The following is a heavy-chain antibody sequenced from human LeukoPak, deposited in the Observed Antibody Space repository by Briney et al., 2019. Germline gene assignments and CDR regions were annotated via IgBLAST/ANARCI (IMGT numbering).Heavy chain of an antibody. CDR2: IYSGGST. J-gene: IGHJ4*02. CDR1: GFTVSSDY. Sequence: GGSLRLSCAASGFTVSSDYMSWVRQAPGKGLEWVSVIYSGGSTYYADSVKGRFTISRDNSKNTLYLQMNSLRAEDTAVYYCAREGAAAGSYYFDYWGQGTLVTVSS. D-gene: IGHD6-13*01. CDR3: AREGAAAGSYYFDY. V-gene: IGHV3-53*01.